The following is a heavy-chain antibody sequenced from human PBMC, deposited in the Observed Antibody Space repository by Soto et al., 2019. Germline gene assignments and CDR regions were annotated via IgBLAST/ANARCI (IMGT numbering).Heavy chain of an antibody. CDR1: GYTFTSYA. V-gene: IGHV1-3*05. J-gene: IGHJ6*02. CDR3: ARDPSYYGMDV. Sequence: QVQLVQSGAEEKKPGASVKVSCKASGYTFTSYAMHWVRQAPGQRLEWMGWINAGNGNTKYSQKFQGRVTITRDTSASTAYMELSSLRTEDTAVYYCARDPSYYGMDVWGQGTTVTVSS. CDR2: INAGNGNT.